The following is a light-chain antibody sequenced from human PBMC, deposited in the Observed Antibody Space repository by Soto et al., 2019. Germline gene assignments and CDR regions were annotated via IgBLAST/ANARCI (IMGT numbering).Light chain of an antibody. J-gene: IGLJ2*01. CDR2: EVS. Sequence: QSALTQPASVSGSPGQSIAISCTGTSSDVGNYNYVSWYQHHPGKVPKLMIYEVSNRPSGISDRFSGSKSGNTASLTISGLQPDDDADYYCSSYASSSTIVFGGGTKLTVL. CDR1: SSDVGNYNY. V-gene: IGLV2-14*01. CDR3: SSYASSSTIV.